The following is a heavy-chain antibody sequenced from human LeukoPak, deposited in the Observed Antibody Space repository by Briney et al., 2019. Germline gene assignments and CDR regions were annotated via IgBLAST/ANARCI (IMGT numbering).Heavy chain of an antibody. D-gene: IGHD2-15*01. Sequence: GGSLRLSCAASGFTFSSYGMHWVRQAPGKGLEWVAVIWYDGSNKYYADSVKGRFTISRDNSKNTLYLQMNSLRAEDTAVYYCAREDCSGGSCYENWFDPWSQGTLVTVSS. V-gene: IGHV3-33*01. J-gene: IGHJ5*02. CDR2: IWYDGSNK. CDR3: AREDCSGGSCYENWFDP. CDR1: GFTFSSYG.